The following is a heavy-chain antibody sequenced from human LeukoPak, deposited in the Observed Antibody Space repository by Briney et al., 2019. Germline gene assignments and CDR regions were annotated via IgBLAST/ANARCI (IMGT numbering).Heavy chain of an antibody. V-gene: IGHV4-59*01. D-gene: IGHD6-19*01. Sequence: SETLSLTCTVSGGSISSYYWSWIRQPPGKGLEGMGYIYYSGSTNYNPSLKSRVTISVDTSKNQFSLKLSSVTAADTAVYYCARGEYSSGWYYFDYWGQGTLVTVSS. CDR3: ARGEYSSGWYYFDY. CDR2: IYYSGST. J-gene: IGHJ4*02. CDR1: GGSISSYY.